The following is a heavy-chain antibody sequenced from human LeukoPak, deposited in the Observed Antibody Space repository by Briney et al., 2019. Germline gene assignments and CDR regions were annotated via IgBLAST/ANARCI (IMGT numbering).Heavy chain of an antibody. D-gene: IGHD3-22*01. J-gene: IGHJ4*02. Sequence: PSETLSPTCAVYGGSFSGYYWSWIRQPPGKGLEWIGEINHSGSTNYNPSLKSRVTISVDTSKNQFSLKLSSVTAADTAVYYCARGGGYYDSSGYPQLADYWGREPWSPSPQ. CDR1: GGSFSGYY. CDR3: ARGGGYYDSSGYPQLADY. CDR2: INHSGST. V-gene: IGHV4-34*01.